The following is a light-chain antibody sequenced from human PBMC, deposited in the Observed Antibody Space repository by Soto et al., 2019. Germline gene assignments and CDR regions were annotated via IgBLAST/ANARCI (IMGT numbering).Light chain of an antibody. V-gene: IGKV1-5*03. J-gene: IGKJ5*01. Sequence: DIQMTQSPSTLSASVGDRVTISCRASQSISSWLAWFQQKPGKAPKLLVYKASTLESGIPSRFSGSGFGTEFTLTISSLQPDDFATYYCQQYDSYSITFGQGTRLEMK. CDR1: QSISSW. CDR2: KAS. CDR3: QQYDSYSIT.